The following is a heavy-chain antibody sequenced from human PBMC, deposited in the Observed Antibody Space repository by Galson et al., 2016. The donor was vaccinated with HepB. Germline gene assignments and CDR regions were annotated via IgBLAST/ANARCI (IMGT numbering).Heavy chain of an antibody. D-gene: IGHD1-26*01. CDR2: INPSGGDA. Sequence: SVKVSCKASGYTFITYYMHWVRQAPGQGPEWMGIINPSGGDATYAQRFQGRLTLTRDSSTSTFYMEMGSLSFEDTAVYYCARESGAYYIHSDYWGQGTLVTVSS. J-gene: IGHJ4*01. CDR1: GYTFITYY. CDR3: ARESGAYYIHSDY. V-gene: IGHV1-46*01.